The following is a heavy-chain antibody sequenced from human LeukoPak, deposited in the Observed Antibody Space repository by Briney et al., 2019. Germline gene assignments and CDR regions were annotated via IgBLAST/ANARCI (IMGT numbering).Heavy chain of an antibody. CDR1: GYTFTSYG. D-gene: IGHD1-26*01. CDR3: AREDSGRDYYGMDV. J-gene: IGHJ6*02. CDR2: IIPILGIA. V-gene: IGHV1-69*04. Sequence: RASVKVSCKASGYTFTSYGISWVRQAPGQGLEWMGRIIPILGIANYAQKFQGRVTITADKSTSTAYMELSSLRSEDTAVYYCAREDSGRDYYGMDVWGQGTTVTVSS.